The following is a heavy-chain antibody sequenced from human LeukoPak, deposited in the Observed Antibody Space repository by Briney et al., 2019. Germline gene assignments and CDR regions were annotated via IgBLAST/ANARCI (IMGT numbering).Heavy chain of an antibody. V-gene: IGHV1-69*05. Sequence: SVKVSCKASGGTFSSYAISWVRQAPGQALEWMGGIIPIFGTANYAQKFQCRVTITTDESTSTAYMELSSLRSEDTAVYYCARSSYYYDSSGYPEYFQHWGQGTLVTVSS. CDR1: GGTFSSYA. CDR2: IIPIFGTA. CDR3: ARSSYYYDSSGYPEYFQH. J-gene: IGHJ1*01. D-gene: IGHD3-22*01.